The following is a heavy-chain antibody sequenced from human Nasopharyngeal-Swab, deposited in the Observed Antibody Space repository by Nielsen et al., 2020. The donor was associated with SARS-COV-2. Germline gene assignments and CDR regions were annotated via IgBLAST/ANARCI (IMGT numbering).Heavy chain of an antibody. D-gene: IGHD4/OR15-4a*01. CDR2: IYYSGST. J-gene: IGHJ6*02. V-gene: IGHV4-39*07. Sequence: WIRQPPGKGLEWIGSIYYSGSTYYNPSLKSRVTISVDTSKNQFSLKLSSVTAADTAVYYCARARPGLWEPAPYGMDVWGQGTTVPSP. CDR3: ARARPGLWEPAPYGMDV.